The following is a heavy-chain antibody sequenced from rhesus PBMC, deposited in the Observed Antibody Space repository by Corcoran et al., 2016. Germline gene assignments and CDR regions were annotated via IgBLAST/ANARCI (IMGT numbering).Heavy chain of an antibody. V-gene: IGHV4-160*01. D-gene: IGHD6-13*01. CDR1: GGSISSNY. Sequence: QVQLQESGPGLVKPSETLSLTCAVSGGSISSNYWSWIRQAPGKGLEWIGRIYRRGGTTDNNPSPKGRVTISTDTSKNQFSLKLSSVAAADTAVYYCARDKAIAAGQRGLDYWGQGVLVTVSS. CDR2: IYRRGGTT. CDR3: ARDKAIAAGQRGLDY. J-gene: IGHJ4*01.